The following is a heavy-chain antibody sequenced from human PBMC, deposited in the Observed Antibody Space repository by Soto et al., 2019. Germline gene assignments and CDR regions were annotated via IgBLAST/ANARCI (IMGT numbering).Heavy chain of an antibody. CDR2: ISAYNGNT. CDR3: ARDRITIFVRGDAGGGMDV. CDR1: GYTCTSYG. Sequence: QVQLVQSGAEVKKPGASVKVSCKASGYTCTSYGISWVRQAPGQGLEWMGWISAYNGNTNYAQKLQGRVTMTTDTSTSTAYMELRSLRSDDTAVYYCARDRITIFVRGDAGGGMDVWGQGTTVTVSS. V-gene: IGHV1-18*01. D-gene: IGHD3-3*01. J-gene: IGHJ6*02.